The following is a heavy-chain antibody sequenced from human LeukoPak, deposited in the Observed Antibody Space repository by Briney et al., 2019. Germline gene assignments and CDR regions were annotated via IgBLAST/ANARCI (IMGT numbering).Heavy chain of an antibody. CDR3: AKDGGLWVSAHWGDS. V-gene: IGHV3-23*01. CDR1: GFTFSSYS. D-gene: IGHD7-27*01. Sequence: GGSLRLSCTTSGFTFSSYSMNWVRQAPGKGLEWVSTITTSDGNTYYADSVKGRFTVSRDNSKNTLYLQMNSLRAEDTAVYYCAKDGGLWVSAHWGDSWGRGTLVTVSS. CDR2: ITTSDGNT. J-gene: IGHJ4*02.